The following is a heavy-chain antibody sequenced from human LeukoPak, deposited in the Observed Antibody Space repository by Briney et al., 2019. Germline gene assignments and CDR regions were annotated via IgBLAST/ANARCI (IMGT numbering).Heavy chain of an antibody. V-gene: IGHV4-59*01. D-gene: IGHD3-22*01. CDR3: ARASNVYYDSSGYYYGNWFDP. CDR1: GGSISNYY. J-gene: IGHJ5*02. Sequence: SETLSLTCTVSGGSISNYYWTWIRQPPGKGLEWIGYIYYSGSTNYNPSLKSRVTISVDTSKNQFSLKLSSVTAADTAVYYCARASNVYYDSSGYYYGNWFDPWGQGTLVTVSS. CDR2: IYYSGST.